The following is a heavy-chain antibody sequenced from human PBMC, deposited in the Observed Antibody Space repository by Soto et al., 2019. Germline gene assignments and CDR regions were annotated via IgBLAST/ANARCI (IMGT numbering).Heavy chain of an antibody. J-gene: IGHJ5*02. CDR2: ISYDGSDK. Sequence: GGSLRLSCAASGLTFSSYGMHWVRQAPGKGLEWVAVISYDGSDKYYADSVKGRFTISRDNSKNTLYLQMNSLRAEDTAMYYCAKGWAYCSSTSCCFDAWGQGTLVTVSS. V-gene: IGHV3-30*18. CDR1: GLTFSSYG. CDR3: AKGWAYCSSTSCCFDA. D-gene: IGHD2-2*01.